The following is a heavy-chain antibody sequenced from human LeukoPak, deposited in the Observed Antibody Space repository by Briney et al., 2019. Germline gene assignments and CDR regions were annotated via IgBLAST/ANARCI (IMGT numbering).Heavy chain of an antibody. Sequence: GGSLRLSCAVSGFTFSTYAMQWVRLAPGRGLEWVAVIVYDGSSKYYADSVKGRFTISRDNSKNTLYLQMNSLRAEDTAVYYCAKDRAGDIVATTIDYWGQGTLVTVSS. CDR3: AKDRAGDIVATTIDY. V-gene: IGHV3-30-3*01. J-gene: IGHJ4*02. CDR1: GFTFSTYA. D-gene: IGHD5-12*01. CDR2: IVYDGSSK.